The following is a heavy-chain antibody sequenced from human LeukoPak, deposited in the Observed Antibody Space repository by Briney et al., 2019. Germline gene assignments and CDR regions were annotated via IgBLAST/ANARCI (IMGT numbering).Heavy chain of an antibody. CDR2: MSGGGGST. Sequence: GGSLRLSCAASGFTFSDYAMSWVRQAPGKGLEWVSSMSGGGGSTNYADSVKGRFTISRDNSKDTLFLQMTSLRADDTAVYYCAKRPGRNYYDTSGYYPFDYWGQGTLVTVSS. CDR1: GFTFSDYA. J-gene: IGHJ4*02. D-gene: IGHD3-22*01. CDR3: AKRPGRNYYDTSGYYPFDY. V-gene: IGHV3-23*01.